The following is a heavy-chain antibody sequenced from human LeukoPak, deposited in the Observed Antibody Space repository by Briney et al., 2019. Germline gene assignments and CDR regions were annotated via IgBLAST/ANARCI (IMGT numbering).Heavy chain of an antibody. V-gene: IGHV3-30-3*01. CDR3: AIITMVRGVAAGDY. CDR1: GFTFSSYA. J-gene: IGHJ4*02. D-gene: IGHD3-10*01. CDR2: ISYDGSNK. Sequence: GGSLRLSCAASGFTFSSYAMHWVRQAPGKGLEWVAVISYDGSNKYYADSVKGRFTISRDNSKNTLYLQMNSLRAEDTAVYYCAIITMVRGVAAGDYWGQGTLVTVSS.